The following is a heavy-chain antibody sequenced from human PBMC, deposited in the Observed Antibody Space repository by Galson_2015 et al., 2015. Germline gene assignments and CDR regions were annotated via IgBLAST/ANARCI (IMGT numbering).Heavy chain of an antibody. Sequence: SLRLSCAASEFTFSSYYMNWVRQAPGKGLEWVSSISSTTTYIYYADSVKGRFTISRDNAKNSLYLQMNSLGAEDTAVYYCARLILEYDFWSGYYPTNFDDWGQGTLVTVSA. CDR3: ARLILEYDFWSGYYPTNFDD. CDR2: ISSTTTYI. D-gene: IGHD3-3*01. CDR1: EFTFSSYY. J-gene: IGHJ4*02. V-gene: IGHV3-21*01.